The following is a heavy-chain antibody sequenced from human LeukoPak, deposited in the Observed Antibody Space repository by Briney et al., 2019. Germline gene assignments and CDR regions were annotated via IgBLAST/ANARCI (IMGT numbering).Heavy chain of an antibody. Sequence: GGSLRLSCAASGFTFSSYGIHCVRHAPGKAREGWAVIWDNGSTKYYADSVKGRFTISRDDSKNTLYLQMNSLRAEDTAVYYCARDGGDYGDLLGDYWGQGTLVTVSP. CDR1: GFTFSSYG. J-gene: IGHJ4*02. D-gene: IGHD4-17*01. V-gene: IGHV3-33*01. CDR2: IWDNGSTK. CDR3: ARDGGDYGDLLGDY.